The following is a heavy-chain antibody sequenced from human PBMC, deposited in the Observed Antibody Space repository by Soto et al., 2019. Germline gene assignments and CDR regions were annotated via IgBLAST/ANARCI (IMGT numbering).Heavy chain of an antibody. J-gene: IGHJ6*02. Sequence: PGGSLRLSCAASGFTFSDYYMSWIRQAPGKGLEWVSCITIRGTIYYADSVKGRFTISRDNANNSLYLQLNSLRAEDTAVYYWATDPDSSGYYDMDVWGQGTTVTVSS. CDR1: GFTFSDYY. CDR3: ATDPDSSGYYDMDV. V-gene: IGHV3-11*01. CDR2: ITIRGTI. D-gene: IGHD6-19*01.